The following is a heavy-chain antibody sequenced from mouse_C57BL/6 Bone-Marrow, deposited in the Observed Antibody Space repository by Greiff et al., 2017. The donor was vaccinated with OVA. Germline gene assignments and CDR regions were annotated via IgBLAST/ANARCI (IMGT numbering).Heavy chain of an antibody. Sequence: QVQLKQPGAELVRPGTSVKLSCKASGYTFTSYWMHWVKQRPGQGLEWIGVIDPSDSYTNYNQKFKGKATLTVDTSSSTAYMQLSSLTSEDSAVYYCARGGTMVTRFDYWGQGTTLTVAS. D-gene: IGHD2-2*01. V-gene: IGHV1-59*01. CDR1: GYTFTSYW. CDR2: IDPSDSYT. J-gene: IGHJ2*01. CDR3: ARGGTMVTRFDY.